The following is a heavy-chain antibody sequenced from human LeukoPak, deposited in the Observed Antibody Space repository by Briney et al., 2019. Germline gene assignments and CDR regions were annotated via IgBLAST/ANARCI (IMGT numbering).Heavy chain of an antibody. Sequence: GGSLRLPCAASGFTVSTNYMSWVRQAPGKGLEWVSVIYSSGSTYYADSVKGRFTIFRDSSKNTLYLQMNSLRAEDTAVYYCARDGGLAPYSSSTPFDCWGQGTLVTVSS. D-gene: IGHD6-6*01. V-gene: IGHV3-66*03. CDR1: GFTVSTNY. CDR3: ARDGGLAPYSSSTPFDC. J-gene: IGHJ4*02. CDR2: IYSSGST.